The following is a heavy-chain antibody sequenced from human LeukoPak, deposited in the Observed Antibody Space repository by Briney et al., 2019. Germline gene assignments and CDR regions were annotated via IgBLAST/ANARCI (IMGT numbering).Heavy chain of an antibody. CDR3: ARDKGLLQAFDI. CDR2: ISYSGTT. Sequence: PSETLSLTCTVSGGSISSFYWSWIRQPPGKGLEYIGYISYSGTTTNNPSLKSRVTISVDTSKNQFSLKLTSVTAADTAVYYCARDKGLLQAFDIWGQGTMVTVSS. V-gene: IGHV4-59*01. D-gene: IGHD2-15*01. CDR1: GGSISSFY. J-gene: IGHJ3*02.